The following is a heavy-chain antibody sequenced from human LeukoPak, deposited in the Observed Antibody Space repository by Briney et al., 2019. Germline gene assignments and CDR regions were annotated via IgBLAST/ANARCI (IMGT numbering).Heavy chain of an antibody. CDR3: ARADAVAGTITFYY. CDR2: ISWDGGST. D-gene: IGHD6-19*01. Sequence: GGSLRLSCAASGFTFDDYTMHWVRQAPGKGLEWVSLISWDGGSTYYADSVKGRFTISRDNSKNSLYLQMNSLRAEDTAVYYCARADAVAGTITFYYWGQGTLVTVSS. CDR1: GFTFDDYT. V-gene: IGHV3-43*01. J-gene: IGHJ4*02.